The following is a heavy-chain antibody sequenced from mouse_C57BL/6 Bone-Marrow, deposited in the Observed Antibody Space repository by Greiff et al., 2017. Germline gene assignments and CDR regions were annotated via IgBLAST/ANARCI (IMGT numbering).Heavy chain of an antibody. CDR2: IDPSDSYT. J-gene: IGHJ1*03. V-gene: IGHV1-69*01. CDR1: GYTFTSYW. CDR3: ARVGDGPPLCWSVDV. Sequence: QVQLQQPGAELVMPGASVKLSCKASGYTFTSYWMHWVKQRPGQGLEWIGEIDPSDSYTNYNQKFKGKSTLTVDKSSSPAYMQLSSLTSDDSAVSVCARVGDGPPLCWSVDVWGTGTTVTVSS. D-gene: IGHD2-3*01.